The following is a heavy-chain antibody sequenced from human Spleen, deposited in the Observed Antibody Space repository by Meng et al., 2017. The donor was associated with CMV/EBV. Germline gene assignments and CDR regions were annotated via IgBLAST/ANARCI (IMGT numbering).Heavy chain of an antibody. D-gene: IGHD1-1*01. V-gene: IGHV6-1*01. CDR3: VRDQLVLDY. CDR2: TYYRSKWYN. J-gene: IGHJ4*02. Sequence: QVQLPEAGPGLVRPSQAHSRTCAISWYIVSNIIAAWTWIRQSPSGGLEWLGRTYYRSKWYNDYAVSVKNRMTINPDTSKNQFSLQLNSVTPEDTAVYYCVRDQLVLDYWGQGTLVTVSS. CDR1: WYIVSNIIAA.